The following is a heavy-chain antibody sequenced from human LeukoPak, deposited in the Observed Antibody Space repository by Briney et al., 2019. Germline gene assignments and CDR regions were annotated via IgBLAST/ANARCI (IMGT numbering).Heavy chain of an antibody. CDR1: GFSFYDYA. J-gene: IGHJ4*02. CDR3: AKWDRSSWFPDY. Sequence: GGSLRLSCEASGFSFYDYAMSWVRQAPGKGLEWVSTISYTGGSTYFADSVKGRFTISRDNSKNTLYLQMNSLRAEDTAVYYCAKWDRSSWFPDYWGQGTLVTVSS. D-gene: IGHD6-13*01. CDR2: ISYTGGST. V-gene: IGHV3-23*01.